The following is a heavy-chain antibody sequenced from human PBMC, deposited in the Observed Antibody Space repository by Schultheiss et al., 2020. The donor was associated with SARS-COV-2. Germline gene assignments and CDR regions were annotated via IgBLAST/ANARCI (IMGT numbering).Heavy chain of an antibody. V-gene: IGHV4-59*12. CDR1: GGSISSYY. CDR3: ARTVWSGYTHYYGMDV. CDR2: IYYSGST. D-gene: IGHD3-3*01. J-gene: IGHJ6*02. Sequence: SETLSLTCTVSGGSISSYYWSWIRQPPGNGLEWIGYIYYSGSTNYNPSLKSRVTISVDTSKNQFSLKLSSVTAADTAVYYCARTVWSGYTHYYGMDVWGQGTTVTVSS.